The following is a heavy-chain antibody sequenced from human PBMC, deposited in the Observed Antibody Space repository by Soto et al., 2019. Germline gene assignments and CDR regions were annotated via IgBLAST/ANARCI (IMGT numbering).Heavy chain of an antibody. J-gene: IGHJ4*02. Sequence: GGSLRLSCAASGFTFSSYSMNWVRQAPGKGLEWVSSISSSSSYIYYADSVKGRFTISRDNAKNSLYLQMNSLRAEDTAVYYCARYRTVTTRLYFDYWGEGTLVTVSS. CDR2: ISSSSSYI. V-gene: IGHV3-21*01. CDR1: GFTFSSYS. D-gene: IGHD4-4*01. CDR3: ARYRTVTTRLYFDY.